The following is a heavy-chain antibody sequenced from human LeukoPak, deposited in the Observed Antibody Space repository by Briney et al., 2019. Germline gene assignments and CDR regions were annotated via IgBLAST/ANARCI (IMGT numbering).Heavy chain of an antibody. Sequence: GGPLRLSCAASGFSFCDYVMSWVRQAPGRGLEWGYNISSRGPNKNTADSVRVRFTSSRSNAKNTLYLKMKTLKAGDRAIFYCAKRIEVPVDDVFDICGERTMVTLSS. CDR2: ISSRGPNK. CDR3: AKRIEVPVDDVFDI. V-gene: IGHV3-23*01. J-gene: IGHJ3*02. CDR1: GFSFCDYV. D-gene: IGHD4/OR15-4a*01.